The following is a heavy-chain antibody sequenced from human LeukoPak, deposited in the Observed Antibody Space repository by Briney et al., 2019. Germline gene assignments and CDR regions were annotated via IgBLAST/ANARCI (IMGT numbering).Heavy chain of an antibody. CDR3: ARSHDNNFDH. Sequence: SATLSLTRTVSGGSISSYYWSWIRQPPGKGLEWIAYIYYSGSTNYNPSLKSRVTISVDTSNNHFSLKLSSVTAADTAVYYCARSHDNNFDHWGQGTLVTVSS. CDR1: GGSISSYY. CDR2: IYYSGST. V-gene: IGHV4-59*01. J-gene: IGHJ4*02. D-gene: IGHD3-22*01.